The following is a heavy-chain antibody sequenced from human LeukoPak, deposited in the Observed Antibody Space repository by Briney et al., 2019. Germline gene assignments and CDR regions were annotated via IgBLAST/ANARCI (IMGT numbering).Heavy chain of an antibody. CDR2: IYHSGST. J-gene: IGHJ5*02. V-gene: IGHV4-30-2*01. CDR3: ARDGHGSGPHRVIDP. Sequence: PSETLSLTCAVSGRSISSGGYSWSWIRQPPGKGLEWIGYIYHSGSTYYNPSLKSRVTISVDRSKNQFSLKLSSVTAADTAVYYCARDGHGSGPHRVIDPWGQGTLVTVSS. D-gene: IGHD3-3*01. CDR1: GRSISSGGYS.